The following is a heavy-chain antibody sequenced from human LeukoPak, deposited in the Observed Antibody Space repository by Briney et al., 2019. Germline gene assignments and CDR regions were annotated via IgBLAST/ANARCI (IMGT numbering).Heavy chain of an antibody. D-gene: IGHD6-13*01. Sequence: GGSLRLSCAASGFTFSSYAMSWVRQAPGKGLEWVSAISGSGGSTYYADSVKGRFTISRDNSKNTLYLQMNSLRAEDTAVYYCAKDLFRGYSSSWPFDYWGQGTLVTVSS. CDR2: ISGSGGST. CDR1: GFTFSSYA. V-gene: IGHV3-23*01. J-gene: IGHJ4*02. CDR3: AKDLFRGYSSSWPFDY.